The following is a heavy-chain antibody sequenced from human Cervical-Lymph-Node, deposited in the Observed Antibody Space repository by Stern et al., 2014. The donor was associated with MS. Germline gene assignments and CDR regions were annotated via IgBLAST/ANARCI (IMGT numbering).Heavy chain of an antibody. D-gene: IGHD1-14*01. CDR3: ARIGPPLQDAFDI. J-gene: IGHJ3*02. CDR1: GFTFSDHY. CDR2: IRRKGNRYNT. V-gene: IGHV3-72*01. Sequence: EVQLVESGGGLVQPGGSLRLSCAASGFTFSDHYMDWVRQAPGKGLEWLGRIRRKGNRYNTEYAPSVKGKFTISRDDSKNSLYLQMNTLTTEDTAVYYCARIGPPLQDAFDIWGRGTMVTVSS.